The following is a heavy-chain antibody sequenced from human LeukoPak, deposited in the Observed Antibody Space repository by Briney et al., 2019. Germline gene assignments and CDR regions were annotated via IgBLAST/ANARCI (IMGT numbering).Heavy chain of an antibody. J-gene: IGHJ4*02. V-gene: IGHV3-23*01. CDR3: AKSSVVILYYFDY. CDR2: ISGSGGST. D-gene: IGHD3-22*01. Sequence: PGGSLRLSCAASGFTFSSYAMSWVRQALGKGLEWVSAISGSGGSTYYADSVKGRFTISRDNSKNTLYLQMNSLRAEDTAVYYCAKSSVVILYYFDYWGQGTLVTVSS. CDR1: GFTFSSYA.